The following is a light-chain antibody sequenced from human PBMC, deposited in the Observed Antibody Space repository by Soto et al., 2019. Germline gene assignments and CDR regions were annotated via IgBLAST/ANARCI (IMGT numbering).Light chain of an antibody. CDR3: QVWDSSTSSYV. Sequence: SSELTQPLSVSVALGQTARITCGGNNIGSKNVHWYQQKPGQAPVLVMYRDSNRPSGIPERFSGSNSGNTATLTISRAQAGDEADYYCQVWDSSTSSYVFGTGPKLTVL. V-gene: IGLV3-9*01. CDR2: RDS. CDR1: NIGSKN. J-gene: IGLJ1*01.